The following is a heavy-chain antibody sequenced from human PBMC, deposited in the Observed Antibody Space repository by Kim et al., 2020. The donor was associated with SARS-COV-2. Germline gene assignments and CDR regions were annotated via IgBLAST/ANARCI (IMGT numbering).Heavy chain of an antibody. Sequence: ASVKVSCKASGYTFSRYAMHWVRQAPGQRLEWMGWIDAGNGNTKYSQKFQGRVTFTRDTSASIAYMDLSSLGSEDTAVYFCARDLENYGDYVRLGYWGQG. V-gene: IGHV1-3*01. D-gene: IGHD4-17*01. CDR1: GYTFSRYA. J-gene: IGHJ4*02. CDR3: ARDLENYGDYVRLGY. CDR2: IDAGNGNT.